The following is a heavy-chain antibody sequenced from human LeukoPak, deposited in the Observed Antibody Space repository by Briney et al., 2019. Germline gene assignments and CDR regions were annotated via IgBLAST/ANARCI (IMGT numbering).Heavy chain of an antibody. D-gene: IGHD6-13*01. CDR2: IYYSGST. Sequence: SETLSLTCTVSGGSISSYYWSWIRQPPGKGLEWIGYIYYSGSTNYNPSLKSRVTISVDTSKNQFSLKLSSVTAADTAVYYCAREVAAAGINYYYYYYMDVWGKETTVTVSS. V-gene: IGHV4-59*01. J-gene: IGHJ6*03. CDR3: AREVAAAGINYYYYYYMDV. CDR1: GGSISSYY.